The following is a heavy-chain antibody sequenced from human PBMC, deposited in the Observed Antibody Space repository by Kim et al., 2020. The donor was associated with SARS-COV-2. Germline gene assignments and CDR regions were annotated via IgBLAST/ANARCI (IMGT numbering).Heavy chain of an antibody. Sequence: GGSLRLSCAASGFTFSDYWMSWVRQAPGKGPEWVANIKQDGSQRYYVDSVKGRFSISRDNPESSLYLQMNSLRAEDTAVYYWARDYYGSESPAYDCWGQGTLVTVSS. V-gene: IGHV3-7*03. D-gene: IGHD3-10*01. CDR1: GFTFSDYW. CDR2: IKQDGSQR. J-gene: IGHJ4*02. CDR3: ARDYYGSESPAYDC.